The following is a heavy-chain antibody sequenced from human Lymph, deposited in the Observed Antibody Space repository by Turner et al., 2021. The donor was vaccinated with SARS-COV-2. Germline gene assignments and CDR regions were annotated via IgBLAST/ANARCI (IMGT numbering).Heavy chain of an antibody. V-gene: IGHV3-53*04. J-gene: IGHJ6*02. Sequence: EVQLVESGGGLVQPGGSLRPSCAASGITVSRNYMSWVRQAPGKGLDWVSVIYSGGSSYYADSVKGRFTISRHNSKNTLYLQMNSLRAEDTAVYYCARDLDTAGGMDVWGQGTTVTVSS. CDR2: IYSGGSS. CDR1: GITVSRNY. CDR3: ARDLDTAGGMDV. D-gene: IGHD5-18*01.